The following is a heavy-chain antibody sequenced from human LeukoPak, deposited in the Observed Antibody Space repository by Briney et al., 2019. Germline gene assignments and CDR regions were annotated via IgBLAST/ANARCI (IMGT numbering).Heavy chain of an antibody. Sequence: SGGSLRLSCAASGFTFSSYGMHWVRQAPGKGLEWVSSISASGVMTYYADSVKGRFTISRDNSKNTLYLQMNSLRAEDTAVYYCAKAGAVVVVAAKYFDYWGQGTLVTVSS. CDR2: ISASGVMT. D-gene: IGHD2-15*01. CDR3: AKAGAVVVVAAKYFDY. V-gene: IGHV3-23*01. J-gene: IGHJ4*02. CDR1: GFTFSSYG.